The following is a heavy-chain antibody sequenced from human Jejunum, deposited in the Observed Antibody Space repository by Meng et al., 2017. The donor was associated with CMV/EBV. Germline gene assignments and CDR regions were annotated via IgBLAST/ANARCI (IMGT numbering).Heavy chain of an antibody. CDR2: IHYTETT. D-gene: IGHD2-2*01. CDR1: VDSISSGGHF. Sequence: QVRLQESGPGLVRPPETVSLTCTASVDSISSGGHFWGWIRQAPGKGLEWIATIHYTETTHYNPSLKSRITISVDTSKNQISLKVNFVTAADTAMYYCAADISTAWFYYWGQGTLVTVSS. J-gene: IGHJ4*02. CDR3: AADISTAWFYY. V-gene: IGHV4-39*07.